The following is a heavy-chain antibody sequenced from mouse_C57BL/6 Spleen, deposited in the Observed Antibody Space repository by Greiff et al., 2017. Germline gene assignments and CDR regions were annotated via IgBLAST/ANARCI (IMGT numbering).Heavy chain of an antibody. Sequence: QVQLQQPGAELVMPGASVKLSCKASGYTFTSYWLHWVKQRPGQGLEWIGEIDPSDSYTNYNQKFKGKSTLTVDKSSITAYMQLSSLTSEDSAVYYCARPAYYYGSSWYFDVWGTGTTVSVAS. V-gene: IGHV1-69*01. J-gene: IGHJ1*03. D-gene: IGHD1-1*01. CDR2: IDPSDSYT. CDR3: ARPAYYYGSSWYFDV. CDR1: GYTFTSYW.